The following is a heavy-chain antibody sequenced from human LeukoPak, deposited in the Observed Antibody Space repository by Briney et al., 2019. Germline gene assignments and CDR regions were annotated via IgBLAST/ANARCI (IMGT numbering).Heavy chain of an antibody. CDR2: ISWNSGSI. CDR1: GFTFSDYY. D-gene: IGHD6-13*01. J-gene: IGHJ4*02. V-gene: IGHV3-9*01. CDR3: AKDKSRSFGIAAAGTLNY. Sequence: GGSLRLSCAASGFTFSDYYMSWIRQAPGKGLEWVSGISWNSGSIGYADSVKGRFTISRDNAKNSLYLQMNSLRAEDTALYYCAKDKSRSFGIAAAGTLNYWGQGTLVTVSS.